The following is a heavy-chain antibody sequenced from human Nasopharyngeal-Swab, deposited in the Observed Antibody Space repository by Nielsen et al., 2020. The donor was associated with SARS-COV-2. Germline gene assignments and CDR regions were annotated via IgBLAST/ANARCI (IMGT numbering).Heavy chain of an antibody. CDR2: IKQDGSEK. V-gene: IGHV3-7*01. D-gene: IGHD3-3*01. J-gene: IGHJ4*02. CDR3: ARNGTTYYDFWSGYYYYFDY. Sequence: WIRQPPGKGLERVANIKQDGSEKYYVDSVKGRFTISRDNAKNSLYLQMNSLRAEDTAVYYCARNGTTYYDFWSGYYYYFDYWGQGTLVTVSS.